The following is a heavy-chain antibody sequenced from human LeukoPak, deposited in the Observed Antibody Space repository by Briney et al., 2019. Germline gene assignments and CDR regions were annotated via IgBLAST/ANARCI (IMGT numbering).Heavy chain of an antibody. V-gene: IGHV5-51*01. Sequence: GESLKISCKGSGYSFTSYCIGWVRQMPGKGLEWMGIIYPGDSDTTYSPSFQGQVTTSADKSISTAYLQWSSLKASDTAMYYCARRDGYCSSTSCYADYYYGMDVWGQGTTVTVSS. D-gene: IGHD2-2*01. CDR1: GYSFTSYC. CDR3: ARRDGYCSSTSCYADYYYGMDV. CDR2: IYPGDSDT. J-gene: IGHJ6*02.